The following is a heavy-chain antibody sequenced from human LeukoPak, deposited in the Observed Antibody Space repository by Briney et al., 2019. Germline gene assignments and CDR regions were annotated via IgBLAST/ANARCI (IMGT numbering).Heavy chain of an antibody. CDR2: ISSSSSSI. Sequence: PGGSLRLSCAASGLTFSTYSMNWVRQAPGKELEWVSYISSSSSSINYADSVTGRFTISRDNSKNTLFLQMNSLRADDTAVYYCAKVGLTVTTILDYFDYWGQGTLVTVSS. CDR1: GLTFSTYS. D-gene: IGHD4-11*01. CDR3: AKVGLTVTTILDYFDY. J-gene: IGHJ4*02. V-gene: IGHV3-48*01.